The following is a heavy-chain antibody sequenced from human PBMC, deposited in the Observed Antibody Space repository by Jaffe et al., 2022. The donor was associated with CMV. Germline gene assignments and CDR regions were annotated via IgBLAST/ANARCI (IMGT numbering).Heavy chain of an antibody. J-gene: IGHJ6*03. CDR2: ISSNGGST. CDR1: GFTFSSYA. V-gene: IGHV3-64*01. D-gene: IGHD3-22*01. CDR3: ARDPPSGYKGDYYMDV. Sequence: EVQLVESGGGLVQPGGSLRLSCAASGFTFSSYAMHWVRQAPGKGLEYVSAISSNGGSTYYANSVKGRFTISRDNSKNTLYLQMGSLRAEDMAVYYCARDPPSGYKGDYYMDVWGKGTTVTVSS.